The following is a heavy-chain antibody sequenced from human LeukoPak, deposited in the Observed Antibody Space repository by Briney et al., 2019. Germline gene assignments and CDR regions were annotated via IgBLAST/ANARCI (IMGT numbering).Heavy chain of an antibody. CDR3: AREYDSSGYYYSNWFDP. D-gene: IGHD3-22*01. CDR2: IYHSGST. Sequence: SETLSLTCTVSGYSISSGYYWGWIRQPPGKGLEWIGSIYHSGSTYYNPSLKSRVTISVDMSKNQFSLNLSSVTAADTAVYYCAREYDSSGYYYSNWFDPWGQGTLVTVSS. V-gene: IGHV4-38-2*02. CDR1: GYSISSGYY. J-gene: IGHJ5*02.